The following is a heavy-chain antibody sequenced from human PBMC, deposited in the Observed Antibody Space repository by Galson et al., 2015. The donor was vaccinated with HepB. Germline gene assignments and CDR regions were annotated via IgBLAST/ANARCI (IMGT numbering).Heavy chain of an antibody. J-gene: IGHJ1*01. CDR3: AKDSRVVVMPHFQH. CDR1: GFTFSSYG. Sequence: SLRLSCAASGFTFSSYGMHWVRQAPGKGLEWVAVISYDGSNKYYADSVKGRFTISRDNSKNTLYLQMNSLRAEDTAVYYCAKDSRVVVMPHFQHWGQGTLVTVSS. D-gene: IGHD2-21*01. V-gene: IGHV3-30*18. CDR2: ISYDGSNK.